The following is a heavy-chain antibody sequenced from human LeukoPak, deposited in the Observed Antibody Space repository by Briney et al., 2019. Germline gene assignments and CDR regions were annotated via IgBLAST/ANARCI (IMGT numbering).Heavy chain of an antibody. D-gene: IGHD3-9*01. J-gene: IGHJ4*02. Sequence: GGSLRPSCAASGFTFSSYMNWVRQAPGKGLEWVSSISSTSSYICYADSVKGRFTISRDNAKNSLYLQMNSLRADDTAVYYCARGQSRYFDWYLGFFDYWGQGTLVTVSS. CDR3: ARGQSRYFDWYLGFFDY. V-gene: IGHV3-21*01. CDR1: GFTFSSY. CDR2: ISSTSSYI.